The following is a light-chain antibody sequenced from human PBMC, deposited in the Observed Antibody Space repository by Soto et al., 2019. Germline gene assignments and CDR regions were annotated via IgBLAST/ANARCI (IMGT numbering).Light chain of an antibody. CDR3: QQFYTHPIT. V-gene: IGKV1-13*02. CDR2: DAS. Sequence: AIQLTQSPSSLTASVGDRVTITCRASQVINSALAWYQQKPGKAPDLLIFDASTLESGVPSRFSGRRSGTDFSLTVSSLQPEDFATYYCQQFYTHPITFGQGTRLEIK. CDR1: QVINSA. J-gene: IGKJ5*01.